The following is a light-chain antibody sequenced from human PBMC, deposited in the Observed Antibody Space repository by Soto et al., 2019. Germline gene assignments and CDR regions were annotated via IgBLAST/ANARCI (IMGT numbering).Light chain of an antibody. CDR3: SSYTSSRAYV. Sequence: QSALTQPASVSGSPGQSITISCTGTNSDVGSYNLVSWYQHHPGKAPKLMIYEVSRRPSGVSNRFSGSKSGNTASLTISGLQAEDEADYYCSSYTSSRAYVFGIGTKLTVL. CDR2: EVS. CDR1: NSDVGSYNL. V-gene: IGLV2-14*02. J-gene: IGLJ1*01.